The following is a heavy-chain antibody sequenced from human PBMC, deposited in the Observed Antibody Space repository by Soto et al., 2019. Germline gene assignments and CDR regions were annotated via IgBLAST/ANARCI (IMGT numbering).Heavy chain of an antibody. CDR1: DGSISTYY. D-gene: IGHD3-3*01. CDR3: ATDNSGFWGGYFDS. V-gene: IGHV4-4*07. Sequence: PSETLSLTCTVSDGSISTYYWSWIRQPAGKELEWIGHVFTSGTTNYTPSLKSRVSMSLDTAKNQFSLKLRSVTAADTAVFYCATDNSGFWGGYFDSWGQGKLVTVSS. CDR2: VFTSGTT. J-gene: IGHJ4*02.